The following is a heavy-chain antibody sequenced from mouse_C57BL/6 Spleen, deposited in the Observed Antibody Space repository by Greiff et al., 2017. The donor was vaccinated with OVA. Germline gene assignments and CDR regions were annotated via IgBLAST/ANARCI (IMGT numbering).Heavy chain of an antibody. D-gene: IGHD2-2*01. CDR3: AREGGLRRNYAMDY. CDR1: GFTFSDYY. J-gene: IGHJ4*01. V-gene: IGHV5-16*01. Sequence: EVHLVESEGGLVQPGSSMKLSCTASGFTFSDYYMAWVRQVPEKGLEWVANINYDGSSTYYLDSLKSRFIISRDNAKNILYLQMSSLKSEDTATYYCAREGGLRRNYAMDYWGQGTSVTVSS. CDR2: INYDGSST.